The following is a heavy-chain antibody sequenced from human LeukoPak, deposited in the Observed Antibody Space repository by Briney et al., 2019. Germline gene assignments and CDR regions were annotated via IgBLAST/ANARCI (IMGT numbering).Heavy chain of an antibody. Sequence: SETLSLTCTVSGGSISSYYWSWIRQPPGKGLEWIGSIYYSGDTYYNPSLKSRVTISVDTSKNQFSLKVSSVTAADTAVYYCARQDTVTYYYVMDVWGQGTTVTVSS. V-gene: IGHV4-59*05. J-gene: IGHJ6*02. CDR3: ARQDTVTYYYVMDV. CDR2: IYYSGDT. D-gene: IGHD4-17*01. CDR1: GGSISSYY.